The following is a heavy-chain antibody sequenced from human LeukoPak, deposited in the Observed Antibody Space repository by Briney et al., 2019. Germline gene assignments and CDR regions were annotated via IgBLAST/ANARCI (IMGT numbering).Heavy chain of an antibody. J-gene: IGHJ3*02. D-gene: IGHD3/OR15-3a*01. V-gene: IGHV3-21*01. CDR2: ISSSSSYI. CDR1: GFTFSSYS. CDR3: ARRALPLDFAFDI. Sequence: PGGSLRLSCAASGFTFSSYSMNWVRQAPGKGLEWVSSISSSSSYIHYADSVKGRFTISRDNAKNSLYLQMNSLRAEDTAVYYCARRALPLDFAFDIWGQGTIVTFSS.